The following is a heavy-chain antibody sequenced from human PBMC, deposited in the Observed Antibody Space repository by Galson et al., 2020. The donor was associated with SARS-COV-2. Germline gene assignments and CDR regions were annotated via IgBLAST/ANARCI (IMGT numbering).Heavy chain of an antibody. J-gene: IGHJ4*02. CDR1: GASTSNGDYY. D-gene: IGHD5-12*01. CDR3: ARHSPPRWLQSQGYYFDY. V-gene: IGHV4-30-4*01. CDR2: MHYSGSI. Sequence: ASETLSLTCRVSGASTSNGDYYWSWIRQSPGKGLEWIAYMHYSGSIGYNPSLRSRTTMSVDTSKNQFSLNLRSVTAADTAVYYCARHSPPRWLQSQGYYFDYWGQGTLVTVSS.